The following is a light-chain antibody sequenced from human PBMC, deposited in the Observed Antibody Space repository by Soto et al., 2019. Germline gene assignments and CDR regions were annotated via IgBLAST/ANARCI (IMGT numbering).Light chain of an antibody. CDR3: CSYAGSYTLI. CDR2: DVS. CDR1: STNVGSYNF. Sequence: QSALTQPRSVSGSPGQSVTISCTGTSTNVGSYNFVSWYQQHPGKAPKFVIYDVSRRPSGVPDRFSGSRSGNTASLTISGLQAEDEADYYCCSYAGSYTLIFGGGTKLT. J-gene: IGLJ2*01. V-gene: IGLV2-11*01.